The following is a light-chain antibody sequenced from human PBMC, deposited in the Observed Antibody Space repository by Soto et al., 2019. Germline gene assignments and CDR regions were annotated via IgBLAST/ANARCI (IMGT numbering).Light chain of an antibody. Sequence: DIVMAQSPASLSVSPGERATLSCRASRSVSSSLAWYQQKPGQAPRLLVYGASTRSTGIPARFSGSGSGTEFYLTISRLTSEDFAVYYCQLHNNSRPPRTVGGGTMV. J-gene: IGKJ4*02. CDR2: GAS. CDR1: RSVSSS. CDR3: QLHNNSRPPRT. V-gene: IGKV3D-15*01.